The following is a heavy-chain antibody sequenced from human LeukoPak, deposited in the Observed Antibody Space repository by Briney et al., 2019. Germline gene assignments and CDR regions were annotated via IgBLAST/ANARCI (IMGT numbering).Heavy chain of an antibody. CDR1: GFTFSSYW. V-gene: IGHV3-7*01. D-gene: IGHD1-26*01. J-gene: IGHJ4*02. CDR2: IKRDGSVK. Sequence: GGSLRLSCAASGFTFSSYWMSWVRQAPGKGLEWVASIKRDGSVKKYVDSVQGRFTVSRDNTKNSLYLQMNSLRADDTAVYYCARLSGDMTVFDLWGQGTLVTVSS. CDR3: ARLSGDMTVFDL.